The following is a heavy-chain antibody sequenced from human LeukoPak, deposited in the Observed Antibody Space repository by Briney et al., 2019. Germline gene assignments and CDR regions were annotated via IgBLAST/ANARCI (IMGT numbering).Heavy chain of an antibody. Sequence: GGSLRLSCAASGFTFSSYWMSWVRQAPGKGLEWVANIKHDGSEKNCVDSLKGRFTISRDNAKNPLYLQMDSLRAEDTAVYYCARGYCSTSNCYGNWFDPWGQGTLVTVSS. D-gene: IGHD2-2*01. V-gene: IGHV3-7*05. CDR2: IKHDGSEK. CDR1: GFTFSSYW. J-gene: IGHJ5*02. CDR3: ARGYCSTSNCYGNWFDP.